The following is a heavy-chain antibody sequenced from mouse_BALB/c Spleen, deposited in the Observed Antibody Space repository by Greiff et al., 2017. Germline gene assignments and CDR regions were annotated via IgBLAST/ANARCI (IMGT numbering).Heavy chain of an antibody. V-gene: IGHV1-67*01. CDR3: ASNYRYAMDD. D-gene: IGHD2-14*01. CDR2: ISTYNGNT. CDR1: GYTFTDSA. J-gene: IGHJ4*01. Sequence: QVQLPLSGPEVVWPGVSVKISCKGSGYTFTDSAMHWVKQSHAKSLEWIGVISTYNGNTNYNQKFKGKATMTVDKSSSTAYMELARLTSEDSAIYYCASNYRYAMDDWGQGTSVTVSS.